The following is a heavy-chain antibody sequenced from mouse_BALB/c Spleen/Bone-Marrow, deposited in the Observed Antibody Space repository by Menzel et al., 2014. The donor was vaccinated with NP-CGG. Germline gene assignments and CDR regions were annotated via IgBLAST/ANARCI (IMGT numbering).Heavy chain of an antibody. D-gene: IGHD3-2*01. CDR2: INPKNGGT. CDR1: GYTFTEYT. V-gene: IGHV1-26*01. J-gene: IGHJ2*01. Sequence: VQLQQSGPELVKPGASVKISCKTSGYTFTEYTMNWVKQSHGKSLEWIGGINPKNGGTSYNQKFKGNATLTVDKSSSTAYMQLLSLTTEESAVYYCLRQFGLSVDNWGQGTTLTVSS. CDR3: LRQFGLSVDN.